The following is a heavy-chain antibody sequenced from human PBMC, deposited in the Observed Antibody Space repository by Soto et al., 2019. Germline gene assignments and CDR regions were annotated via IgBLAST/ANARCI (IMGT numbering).Heavy chain of an antibody. D-gene: IGHD3-3*01. CDR2: INHSGST. V-gene: IGHV4-34*01. Sequence: PSETLSLTCAVYGGSFSGYYWSWIRQPPGKWLEWIGEINHSGSTNYNPSLKSRVTISVDTSMSQFSLKLSSVTAADTAVYYCARFGRFLGWFDPCGQGXLVTVS. J-gene: IGHJ5*02. CDR3: ARFGRFLGWFDP. CDR1: GGSFSGYY.